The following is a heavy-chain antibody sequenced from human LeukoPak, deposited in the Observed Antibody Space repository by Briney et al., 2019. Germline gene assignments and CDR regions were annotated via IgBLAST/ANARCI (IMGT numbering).Heavy chain of an antibody. D-gene: IGHD4-23*01. J-gene: IGHJ4*02. CDR1: GYSISSGYY. V-gene: IGHV4-38-2*02. CDR2: IYHSGST. CDR3: ARDSPNGGKAGDFDY. Sequence: PSETLSLTCTVSGYSISSGYYWGWIRQPPGKGLEWIGSIYHSGSTYYNPSLKSRVTISVDTSKNQFSLKLSSVTAADTAVYYCARDSPNGGKAGDFDYWGQGTLVTVSS.